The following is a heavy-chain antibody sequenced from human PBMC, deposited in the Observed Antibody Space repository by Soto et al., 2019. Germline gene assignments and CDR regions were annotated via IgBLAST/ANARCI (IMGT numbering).Heavy chain of an antibody. CDR1: GGSTSSSSYY. CDR3: ARQGPHGANWVRYFDS. Sequence: SETLSLTCTVSGGSTSSSSYYWGWIRQPPGKGLEWIGSIYYSGSTYYNPSLKSRVTISVDTSKNQFSLKLSSVTAADTAVYYCARQGPHGANWVRYFDSWGQGTLVTVSS. D-gene: IGHD7-27*01. CDR2: IYYSGST. J-gene: IGHJ4*02. V-gene: IGHV4-39*01.